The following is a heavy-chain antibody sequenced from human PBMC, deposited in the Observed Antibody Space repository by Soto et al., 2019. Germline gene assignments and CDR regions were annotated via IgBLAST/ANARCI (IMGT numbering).Heavy chain of an antibody. CDR2: IYYAGTT. CDR1: GGSICRYY. Sequence: SETLSLTCSVSGGSICRYYWSWVRQSPGKGLEWIGSIYYAGTTYYNPSLRSRLAISIDTSKSQFSLRLTSVSAADTALYFGARGWYYFDFWGRGTLVTVSS. V-gene: IGHV4-59*04. D-gene: IGHD2-15*01. CDR3: ARGWYYFDF. J-gene: IGHJ4*02.